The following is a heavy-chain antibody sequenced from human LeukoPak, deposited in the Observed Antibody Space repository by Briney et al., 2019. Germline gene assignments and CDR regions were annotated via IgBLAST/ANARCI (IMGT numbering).Heavy chain of an antibody. V-gene: IGHV1-18*01. CDR3: ARDRYYDFWSGYKNWFDP. CDR2: ISAYNANT. CDR1: GYTFTSYG. Sequence: ASVKVSCKASGYTFTSYGISWVRQAPGQGLEWMGWISAYNANTNYAQKLQGRVTMTTDTPTSTAYMELRSLRSDDTAVYYCARDRYYDFWSGYKNWFDPWGQGTLVTVSS. D-gene: IGHD3-3*01. J-gene: IGHJ5*02.